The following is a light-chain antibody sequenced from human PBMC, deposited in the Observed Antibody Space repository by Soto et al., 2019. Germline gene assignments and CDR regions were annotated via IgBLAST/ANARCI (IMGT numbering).Light chain of an antibody. J-gene: IGKJ1*01. CDR3: QKRSNWPQT. V-gene: IGKV3-11*01. Sequence: VMTQSPATVSLSPGESATLSCRASQSVSSNLAWYQQKTGQAPRLLIYGESTRATGIPDRLSGSGSGTELNLTISRLEPEDFAVYYCQKRSNWPQTFGQGTKVDIK. CDR1: QSVSSN. CDR2: GES.